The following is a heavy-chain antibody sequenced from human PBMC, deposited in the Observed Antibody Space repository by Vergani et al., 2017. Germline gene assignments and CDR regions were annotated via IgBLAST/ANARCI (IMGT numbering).Heavy chain of an antibody. CDR2: IYYSGST. CDR3: ARGPGRVVVVPAAKEGWFDP. J-gene: IGHJ5*02. V-gene: IGHV4-31*03. CDR1: GGSISSGGYY. D-gene: IGHD2-2*01. Sequence: QVQLQQWGAGLLKPSQTLSLTCTVSGGSISSGGYYWSWIRQHPGKGLEWIGYIYYSGSTYYNPSLKSRVTISVDTSKNQFSLKLSSVTAADTAVYYCARGPGRVVVVPAAKEGWFDPWGQGTLVTVSS.